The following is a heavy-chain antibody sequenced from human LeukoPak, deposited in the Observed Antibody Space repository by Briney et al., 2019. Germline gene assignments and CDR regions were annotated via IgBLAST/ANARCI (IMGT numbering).Heavy chain of an antibody. CDR1: GASISSTNW. J-gene: IGHJ5*02. CDR3: ARAQEGCSRASCYLEP. D-gene: IGHD2-2*01. CDR2: MHQSGRT. V-gene: IGHV4-4*03. Sequence: VILRETLSLTCAISGASISSTNWWIWVRQPPGKGLEWIGEMHQSGRTNYNPSLKSRITISVDKSKNQVFLRLNSVAAADTALYYCARAQEGCSRASCYLEPWGQGTLVTVSS.